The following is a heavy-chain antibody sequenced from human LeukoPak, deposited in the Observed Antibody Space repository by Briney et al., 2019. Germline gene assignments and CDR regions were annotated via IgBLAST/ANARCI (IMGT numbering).Heavy chain of an antibody. Sequence: SETLSLTCTVSGGSITYYFWNWIRQPAGKGLEWIGRIHTSASTEYNPSLKSRVTMSVDTSKNQFSLKLNSVTAADTAVYFCARDDNSEYSDDAFDIWGQGTLVTVSS. CDR2: IHTSAST. J-gene: IGHJ3*02. V-gene: IGHV4-4*07. CDR1: GGSITYYF. D-gene: IGHD1-26*01. CDR3: ARDDNSEYSDDAFDI.